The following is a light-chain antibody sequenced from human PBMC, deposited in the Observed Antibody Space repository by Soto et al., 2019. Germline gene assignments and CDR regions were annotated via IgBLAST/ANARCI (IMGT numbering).Light chain of an antibody. CDR1: QTVSSN. CDR3: QQYNDWPPIT. CDR2: DAS. J-gene: IGKJ5*01. Sequence: EILLTQSPGTLSWSPGERATLSWRASQTVSSNLAWYQQKPGQAPRLLIYDASTRATVIPASFSGSGSATEFTLTISSLQSADFAAYYCQQYNDWPPITFGHGTRLEIK. V-gene: IGKV3-15*01.